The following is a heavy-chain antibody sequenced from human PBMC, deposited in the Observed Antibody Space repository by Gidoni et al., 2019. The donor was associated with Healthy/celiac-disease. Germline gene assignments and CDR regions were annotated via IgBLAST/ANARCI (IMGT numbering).Heavy chain of an antibody. CDR1: GFPFSSYA. D-gene: IGHD3-22*01. CDR3: ASTQTRYYYDSSRYNWFDP. Sequence: QVQLVESGGGVVQPGRSLRLSCAAPGFPFSSYAMHWVRQAPGKGLEWVAVISYDGSNKYYADSVKGRFTISRDNSKNTLYLQMNSLRAEDTAVYYCASTQTRYYYDSSRYNWFDPWGQGTLVTVSS. CDR2: ISYDGSNK. V-gene: IGHV3-30-3*01. J-gene: IGHJ5*02.